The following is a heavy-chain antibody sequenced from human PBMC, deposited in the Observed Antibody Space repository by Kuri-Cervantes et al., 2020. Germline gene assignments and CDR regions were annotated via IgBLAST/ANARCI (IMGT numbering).Heavy chain of an antibody. D-gene: IGHD6-13*01. Sequence: ETLSLTCAASGFTFSSCALSWVRRAPGKGLEWVSAISGSGGTTYYADSVKGRFTISRDNSKNTLYLQMNSLRAEDTAVYYCARVTAAGQYYYYYYGMDVWGQGTTVTVSS. CDR3: ARVTAAGQYYYYYYGMDV. CDR2: ISGSGGTT. J-gene: IGHJ6*02. CDR1: GFTFSSCA. V-gene: IGHV3-23*01.